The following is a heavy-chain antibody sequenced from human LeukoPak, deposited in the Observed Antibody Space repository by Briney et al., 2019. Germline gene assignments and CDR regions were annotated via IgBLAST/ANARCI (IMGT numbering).Heavy chain of an antibody. CDR2: TNPSGGVT. Sequence: GASVKVSCKASGYTFTSYYMHWVRQAPGQGLEWMGVTNPSGGVTSYAQKFEGRVTMTRDTSTSTVYMELSSLRSEDTAVYYCARVFGRQTIDYWGQGTLVTVSS. CDR1: GYTFTSYY. V-gene: IGHV1-46*01. J-gene: IGHJ4*02. CDR3: ARVFGRQTIDY. D-gene: IGHD1/OR15-1a*01.